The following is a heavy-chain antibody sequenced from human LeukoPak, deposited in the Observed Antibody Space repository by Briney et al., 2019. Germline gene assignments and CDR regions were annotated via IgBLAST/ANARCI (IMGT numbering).Heavy chain of an antibody. J-gene: IGHJ5*02. CDR1: GYSISSGYY. Sequence: SETLSLTCTVSGYSISSGYYWGWIRQPPGKGLEWIGSIYHSGSTYYNPSLKSRVTISVDTSKNQFSLKLSSVTAADTAVYYCARVEAPPTTEGGWFDPWGQGTLVTVSP. V-gene: IGHV4-38-2*02. CDR3: ARVEAPPTTEGGWFDP. D-gene: IGHD5-12*01. CDR2: IYHSGST.